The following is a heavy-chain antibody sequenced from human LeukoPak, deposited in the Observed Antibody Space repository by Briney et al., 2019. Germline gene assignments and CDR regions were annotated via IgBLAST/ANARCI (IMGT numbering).Heavy chain of an antibody. V-gene: IGHV3-20*04. J-gene: IGHJ4*02. D-gene: IGHD3-22*01. CDR3: AREGNPTYYYCSSCYYYVDYFDY. CDR2: INWNGGST. Sequence: GGSLRLSCAASGFTFDDYGMSWVRQAPGKGLEWVSGINWNGGSTGYADSVKGRFAISRDNAKNSLYLQMNSLRAEDTALYYCAREGNPTYYYCSSCYYYVDYFDYWGQGTLVTVSS. CDR1: GFTFDDYG.